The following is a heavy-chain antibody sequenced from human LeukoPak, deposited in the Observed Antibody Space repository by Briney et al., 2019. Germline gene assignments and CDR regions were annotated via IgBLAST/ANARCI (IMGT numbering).Heavy chain of an antibody. CDR1: GFTFSSYW. D-gene: IGHD6-13*01. CDR3: ARGSSSYFVGNWFDP. Sequence: AGGSLRLSCAASGFTFSSYWMSWVRQAPGKGLEWVANIKQDGSEKYYVDSVKGRFTISRDNAKNSLYLQMNSLRAEDTAVYYCARGSSSYFVGNWFDPWGQGTLVTVSS. CDR2: IKQDGSEK. J-gene: IGHJ5*02. V-gene: IGHV3-7*01.